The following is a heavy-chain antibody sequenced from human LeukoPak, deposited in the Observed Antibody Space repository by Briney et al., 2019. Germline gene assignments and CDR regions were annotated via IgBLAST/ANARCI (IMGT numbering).Heavy chain of an antibody. CDR1: GFTFSNAW. V-gene: IGHV3-7*04. Sequence: GGSLRLSCAASGFTFSNAWMSWVRQAPGQGLEWVANINPDGSGKYYVDSVKGRFTISRDGAKNSLYLQMNSLRAEDTAVYYCAGGANWGQGTPVTVSS. CDR2: INPDGSGK. J-gene: IGHJ4*02. CDR3: AGGAN.